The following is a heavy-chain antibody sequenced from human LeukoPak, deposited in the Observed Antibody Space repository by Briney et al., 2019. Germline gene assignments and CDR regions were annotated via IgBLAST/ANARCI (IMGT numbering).Heavy chain of an antibody. V-gene: IGHV3-30-3*01. CDR1: GFTFSSYA. CDR3: AKVSRTT. J-gene: IGHJ4*02. CDR2: ISYDGSNK. D-gene: IGHD1/OR15-1a*01. Sequence: PGGSLRLSCAASGFTFSSYAMHWVRQAPGKGLEWVAVISYDGSNKYYADSVKGRFTISRDNSKNTLYLQMNSLRAEDTAVYYCAKVSRTTWGQGTLVTVSS.